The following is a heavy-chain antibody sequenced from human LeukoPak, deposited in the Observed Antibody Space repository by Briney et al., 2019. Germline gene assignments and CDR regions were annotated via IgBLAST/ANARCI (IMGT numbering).Heavy chain of an antibody. CDR2: ISSSGTSI. J-gene: IGHJ3*02. V-gene: IGHV3-48*03. D-gene: IGHD3-22*01. CDR1: GFSFSNYN. CDR3: ATGEGGSYYDSRGYYSDI. Sequence: AGGSLRLSCAASGFSFSNYNMNWVRQAPGKGLEWVSYISSSGTSIYYADSVKGRFTISRDNAKNSLYLQMNSLRAEDTAVYYCATGEGGSYYDSRGYYSDIWGQGTMVTVSS.